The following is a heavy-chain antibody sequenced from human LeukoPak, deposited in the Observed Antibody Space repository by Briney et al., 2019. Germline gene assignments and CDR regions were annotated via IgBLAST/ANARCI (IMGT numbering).Heavy chain of an antibody. CDR1: GFTFSSYA. D-gene: IGHD1-26*01. J-gene: IGHJ4*02. Sequence: GGSLRLSCAASGFTFSSYAMSWVRQAPGKGLEWVSAISTSGGSTYYADSVKGRFTISRDNSKNTLYLQMNSLRAEDTAVYYCAKDPYSGSQLLDYWGQGTLVTVSS. V-gene: IGHV3-23*01. CDR3: AKDPYSGSQLLDY. CDR2: ISTSGGST.